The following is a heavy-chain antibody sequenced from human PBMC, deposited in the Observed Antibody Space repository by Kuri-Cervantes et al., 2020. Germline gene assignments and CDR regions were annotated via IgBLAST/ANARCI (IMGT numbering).Heavy chain of an antibody. J-gene: IGHJ5*02. CDR3: ARAGYSYAFAGLDP. D-gene: IGHD5-18*01. CDR2: ISYDGSNK. Sequence: GESLKISCAASGFTFSSYGMHWVRQAPGKGLEWVAVISYDGSNKYYADSVKGRFTISRDNSKNTLYLQMNSPRAEDTAVYYCARAGYSYAFAGLDPWGQGTLVTVSS. CDR1: GFTFSSYG. V-gene: IGHV3-30*03.